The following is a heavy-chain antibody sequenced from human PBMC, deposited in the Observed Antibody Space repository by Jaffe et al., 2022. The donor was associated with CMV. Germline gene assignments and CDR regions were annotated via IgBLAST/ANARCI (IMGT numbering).Heavy chain of an antibody. CDR3: ARFGPYIAARLNYYYGMDV. D-gene: IGHD6-6*01. J-gene: IGHJ6*02. Sequence: QVQLVQSGAEVKKPGSSVKVSCKASGGTFSSYAISWVRQAPGQGLEWMGGIIPIFGTANYAQKFQGRVTITADESTSTAYMELSSLRSEDTAVYYCARFGPYIAARLNYYYGMDVWGQGTTVTVSS. CDR2: IIPIFGTA. V-gene: IGHV1-69*01. CDR1: GGTFSSYA.